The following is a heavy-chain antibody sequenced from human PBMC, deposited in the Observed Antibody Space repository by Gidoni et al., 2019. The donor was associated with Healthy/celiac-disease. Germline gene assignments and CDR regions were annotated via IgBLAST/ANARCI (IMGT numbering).Heavy chain of an antibody. J-gene: IGHJ1*01. Sequence: QVQLVESGGGVVQPGRSLRLSCAASGFTFSSYAMHWVRQAPGKGLEWVAVISYDGSNKYYADSVKGRFTISRDNSKNTLYLQMNSLRAEDTAVYYCARDWTTVTTPSSYFQHWGQGTLVTVSS. D-gene: IGHD4-17*01. CDR3: ARDWTTVTTPSSYFQH. V-gene: IGHV3-30-3*01. CDR1: GFTFSSYA. CDR2: ISYDGSNK.